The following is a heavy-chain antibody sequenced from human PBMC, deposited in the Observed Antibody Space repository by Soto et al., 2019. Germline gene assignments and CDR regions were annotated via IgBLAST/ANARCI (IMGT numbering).Heavy chain of an antibody. Sequence: EMQLLESGGGLVQPGGSLKLSCAASGFTFSNYAMSWVRQAPGKGLEWVSTISGRGGNTYYADSVKGRFTISRDNSKNTLYLQMNSLRAEDTAVYYCARDSNWNDENDAFDIWGQGTMVTVSS. CDR2: ISGRGGNT. D-gene: IGHD1-20*01. V-gene: IGHV3-23*01. CDR3: ARDSNWNDENDAFDI. CDR1: GFTFSNYA. J-gene: IGHJ3*02.